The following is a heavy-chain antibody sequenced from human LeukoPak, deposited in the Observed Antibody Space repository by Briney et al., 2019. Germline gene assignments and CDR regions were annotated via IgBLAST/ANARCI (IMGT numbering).Heavy chain of an antibody. CDR1: GFIFSSHA. V-gene: IGHV3-30-3*01. Sequence: QSGGSLRFSGAASGFIFSSHAMHWVRQAPGKGLEGVAVIQYDGSEKRYADYVKGRFTVSRDNSKNTLYLQMDSLTAEDTAVYHCAKDLTGAYCSDYWGQGTLVTVSS. D-gene: IGHD3-9*01. J-gene: IGHJ4*02. CDR3: AKDLTGAYCSDY. CDR2: IQYDGSEK.